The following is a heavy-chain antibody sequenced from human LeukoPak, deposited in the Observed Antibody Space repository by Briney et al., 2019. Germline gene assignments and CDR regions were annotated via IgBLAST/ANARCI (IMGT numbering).Heavy chain of an antibody. CDR3: AKGFSATVTTPNFDY. CDR1: GFTFSSYG. Sequence: GGSLRLSCAASGFTFSSYGMHWVRQAPGKGLELVAFIRYDGSNKYYADSVKGRFTISRDNSKNTLYLQMNSLRAEDTAVYYCAKGFSATVTTPNFDYWGQGTLVTVSS. CDR2: IRYDGSNK. D-gene: IGHD4-11*01. J-gene: IGHJ4*02. V-gene: IGHV3-30*02.